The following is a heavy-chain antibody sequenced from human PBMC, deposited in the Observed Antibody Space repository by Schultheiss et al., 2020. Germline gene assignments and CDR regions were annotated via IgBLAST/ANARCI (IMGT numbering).Heavy chain of an antibody. CDR2: IGSRGTTI. CDR3: ARPLGRGYFDY. D-gene: IGHD7-27*01. J-gene: IGHJ4*02. V-gene: IGHV3-48*03. Sequence: GESLKISCAGSGFTFSNYEMNWVRQAPGKGLEWVSYIGSRGTTIYYADSVKGRFTISRDNAKNSVYLQMNSLRDEDTAVYYCARPLGRGYFDYWGQGTLVTVSS. CDR1: GFTFSNYE.